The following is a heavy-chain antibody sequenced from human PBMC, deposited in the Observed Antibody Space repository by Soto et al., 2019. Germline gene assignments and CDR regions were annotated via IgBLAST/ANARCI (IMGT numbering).Heavy chain of an antibody. D-gene: IGHD3-9*01. CDR2: ISYDGSNE. J-gene: IGHJ6*02. CDR3: ARQHRDILTGLRWNGMDV. CDR1: GFTFSTYA. V-gene: IGHV3-30-3*01. Sequence: QVQVVESGGGVVQPGRSLRLSCAASGFTFSTYAMHWVRQAPGKGLEWVAVISYDGSNEYYVDSVKGRFTISRDNSKNTLYLQMNSLRAGDTAVYYCARQHRDILTGLRWNGMDVWGQGTTVTVSS.